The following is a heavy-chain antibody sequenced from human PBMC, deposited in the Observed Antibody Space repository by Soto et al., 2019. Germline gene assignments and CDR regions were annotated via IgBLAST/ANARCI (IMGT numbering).Heavy chain of an antibody. J-gene: IGHJ6*02. Sequence: QVQLVQSGAEVKKPGSSVKVSCKASGGTFSSYAISWVRQAPGQGLEWMGGIIPIFGTANYAQKFQGRVTITADESTSTAYMELSSLRSEDTAVYYCVRQGLLVEKKAARQYYYYYGMHVWGQGTTVTVSS. V-gene: IGHV1-69*01. CDR2: IIPIFGTA. CDR1: GGTFSSYA. D-gene: IGHD6-6*01. CDR3: VRQGLLVEKKAARQYYYYYGMHV.